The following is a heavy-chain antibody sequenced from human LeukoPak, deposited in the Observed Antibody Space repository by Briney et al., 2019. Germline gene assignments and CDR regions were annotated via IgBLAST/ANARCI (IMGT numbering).Heavy chain of an antibody. CDR3: SGRDSSRSPRAY. Sequence: GGSLRLSCAASGLTFTDFWTNWVRLAPGRGLEWLANINPDGNEKYYVDSVKGRFAMSRDNAKNEVYLEMNSLRAEGTGVYYCSGRDSSRSPRAYWGQGTLVSVSS. J-gene: IGHJ4*02. CDR1: GLTFTDFW. CDR2: INPDGNEK. V-gene: IGHV3-7*01. D-gene: IGHD6-13*01.